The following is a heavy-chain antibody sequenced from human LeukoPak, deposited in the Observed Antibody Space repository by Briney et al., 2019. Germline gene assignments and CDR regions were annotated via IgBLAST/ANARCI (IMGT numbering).Heavy chain of an antibody. CDR1: RFTFSSYW. V-gene: IGHV3-7*01. Sequence: GGSLRLSCAASRFTFSSYWMSWVRQAPGKGLEWVANIKQDGSEKYYVDSVKGRFTISRDNAKNSLYLQMNSLRAEDTAVYYCAREQQLAYWGQGTLVTVSS. CDR2: IKQDGSEK. CDR3: AREQQLAY. D-gene: IGHD6-13*01. J-gene: IGHJ4*02.